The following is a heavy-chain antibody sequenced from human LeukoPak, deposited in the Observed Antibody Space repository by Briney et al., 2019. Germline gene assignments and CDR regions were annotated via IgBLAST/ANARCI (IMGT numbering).Heavy chain of an antibody. Sequence: HPGRSLRLSCAASGFTFNSYAMHWVRQAPGKGLEWVAVISYDGSHKNHADSVKGRFTISRDNSKNTLYLQMNSLRAEDTAVYYCARDVYYGSGSYYSTPGAEYFQHWGQGTLVTVSS. D-gene: IGHD3-10*01. V-gene: IGHV3-30*04. J-gene: IGHJ1*01. CDR1: GFTFNSYA. CDR2: ISYDGSHK. CDR3: ARDVYYGSGSYYSTPGAEYFQH.